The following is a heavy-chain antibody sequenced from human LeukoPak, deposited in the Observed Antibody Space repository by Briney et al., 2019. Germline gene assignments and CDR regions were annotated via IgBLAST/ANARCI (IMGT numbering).Heavy chain of an antibody. V-gene: IGHV3-23*01. CDR3: AEIAAAGTGDAFDI. D-gene: IGHD6-13*01. Sequence: GGSLRLSCAVSGFTLSNYGMSWVRQAPGKGLEWVAGISGSGGSTNYADSVKGRFTISRDNSKNTLYLQMNSLRAEDTAVYYCAEIAAAGTGDAFDIWGQGTMVTVSS. CDR2: ISGSGGST. J-gene: IGHJ3*02. CDR1: GFTLSNYG.